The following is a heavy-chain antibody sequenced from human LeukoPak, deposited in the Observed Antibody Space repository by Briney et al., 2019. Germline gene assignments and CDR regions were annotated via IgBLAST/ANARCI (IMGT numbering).Heavy chain of an antibody. CDR2: INHSGST. J-gene: IGHJ6*03. V-gene: IGHV4-34*01. CDR1: GGSFSGYY. Sequence: PSETLSLTCAVYGGSFSGYYWSWIRQPPGKGLEWIGEINHSGSTNYNPSLKSRVTISVDTSKNQFSLKLSPVTAADTAVYYCARGVGEYYNYYMDVWGKGTTVTVSS. CDR3: ARGVGEYYNYYMDV.